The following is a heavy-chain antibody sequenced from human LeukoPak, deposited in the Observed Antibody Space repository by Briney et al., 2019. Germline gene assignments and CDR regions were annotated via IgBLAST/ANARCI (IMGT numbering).Heavy chain of an antibody. V-gene: IGHV4-34*01. J-gene: IGHJ4*02. CDR3: ARGQYCSTTTCYSARRYFDF. Sequence: SETLSLTCAVSGGAFSNYFWTWIRQPPGKGLEWIAEINDSGSTNSNSSLRSRVAIPLDTSKNQFSLRLTSVTAADTAVYYCARGQYCSTTTCYSARRYFDFWGQGTLVTVSS. CDR1: GGAFSNYF. CDR2: INDSGST. D-gene: IGHD2-2*01.